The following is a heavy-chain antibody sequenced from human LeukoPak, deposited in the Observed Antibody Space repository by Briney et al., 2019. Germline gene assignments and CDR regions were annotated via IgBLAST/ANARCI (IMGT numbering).Heavy chain of an antibody. CDR3: ALLGSSALDY. J-gene: IGHJ4*02. CDR2: IYFSGTT. CDR1: GDSTNIYY. D-gene: IGHD3-10*01. V-gene: IGHV4-4*07. Sequence: PSETLSLTCTVSGDSTNIYYYNLIRQPAGKGLEWIGRIYFSGTTSYNPSLKSRVTMSVDTSKSQFSLNLRSVTAADTALYFCALLGSSALDYWGQGILVTVSS.